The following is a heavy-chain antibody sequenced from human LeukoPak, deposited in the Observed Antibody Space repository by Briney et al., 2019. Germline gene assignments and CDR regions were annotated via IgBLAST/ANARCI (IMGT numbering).Heavy chain of an antibody. V-gene: IGHV1-2*02. J-gene: IGHJ3*02. Sequence: ASVKVSCKASGYTFSDFFIHWVRQAPGQGLEWMGWLNPNDADTKYAQKFQGRVTMTRDTSIDTAYMERSRLTSDDTAIYFCARGNDFWSGSYDAFDIWGQGTMVTVSS. D-gene: IGHD3-3*01. CDR3: ARGNDFWSGSYDAFDI. CDR1: GYTFSDFF. CDR2: LNPNDADT.